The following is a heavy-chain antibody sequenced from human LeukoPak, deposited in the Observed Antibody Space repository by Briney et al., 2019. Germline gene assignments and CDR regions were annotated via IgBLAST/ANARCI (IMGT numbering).Heavy chain of an antibody. CDR3: AREPDRIRFDP. Sequence: SETLSLTCAVYGGSFSSYWGWIRQPPGKGLEWIGEISHVRTTKYNPSFKSRVIISVDTSKNQFSLRVTSVTAADTAVYYCAREPDRIRFDPWGQGTLVTVSS. V-gene: IGHV4-34*01. CDR1: GGSFSSY. D-gene: IGHD1-14*01. CDR2: ISHVRTT. J-gene: IGHJ5*02.